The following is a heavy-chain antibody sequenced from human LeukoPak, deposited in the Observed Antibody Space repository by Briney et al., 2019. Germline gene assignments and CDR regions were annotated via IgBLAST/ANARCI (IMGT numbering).Heavy chain of an antibody. CDR3: AREDVDTGSDY. V-gene: IGHV4-61*02. D-gene: IGHD5-18*01. CDR2: IYSSGAP. CDR1: GASISRGTYH. J-gene: IGHJ4*02. Sequence: PSQTLSLTCSVSGASISRGTYHWGWIRQAAGRGLEWIGRIYSSGAPSYNPSLQSRVTISGDTSKNQFALKLTSVTAADTAVYYCAREDVDTGSDYWGQGILVTVSS.